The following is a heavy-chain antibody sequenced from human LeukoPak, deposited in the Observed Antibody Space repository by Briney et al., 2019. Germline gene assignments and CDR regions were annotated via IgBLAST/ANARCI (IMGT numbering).Heavy chain of an antibody. CDR3: ARRDYRAWFDR. CDR1: GGSISASSHY. V-gene: IGHV4-39*01. Sequence: SATLSLKCSVSGGSISASSHYWDWVRQPPGKGLEWIGSVYYTGSIRYNTSIKSRVTISVDMSKNDLFLTLSSVTAADTAFYYCARRDYRAWFDRWGQGILVTVSP. CDR2: VYYTGSI. D-gene: IGHD2-21*01. J-gene: IGHJ5*02.